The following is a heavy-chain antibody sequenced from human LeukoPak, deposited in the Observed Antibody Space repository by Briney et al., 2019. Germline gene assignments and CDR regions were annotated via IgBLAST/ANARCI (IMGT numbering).Heavy chain of an antibody. CDR2: INHSGST. CDR1: GGSFSGYY. Sequence: SETLSLTCAVYGGSFSGYYWSWIRQPPGKRLEWIGEINHSGSTNYNPSLKSRVTISVDTSKNQFSLKLSSVTAADTAVYYCARDTPYYDFWSGYYSSGDFDYWGQGTLVTVSS. CDR3: ARDTPYYDFWSGYYSSGDFDY. D-gene: IGHD3-3*01. V-gene: IGHV4-34*01. J-gene: IGHJ4*02.